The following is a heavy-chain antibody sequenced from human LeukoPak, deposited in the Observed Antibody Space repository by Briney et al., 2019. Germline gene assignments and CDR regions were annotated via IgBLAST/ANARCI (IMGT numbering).Heavy chain of an antibody. CDR3: ARVRSPRGAYNWFDP. CDR2: ISAYNGNT. CDR1: GYTFTSYY. J-gene: IGHJ5*02. Sequence: PGASVKVSCKASGYTFTSYYMHWVRQAPGQGLEWMGWISAYNGNTNYAQKLQGRVTMTTDTSTSTAYMELRSLRSDDTAVYYCARVRSPRGAYNWFDPWGQGTLVTVSS. V-gene: IGHV1-18*04. D-gene: IGHD4-17*01.